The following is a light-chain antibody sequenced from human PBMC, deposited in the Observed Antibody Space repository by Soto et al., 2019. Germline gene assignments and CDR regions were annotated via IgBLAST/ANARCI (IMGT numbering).Light chain of an antibody. Sequence: QSVLTQPASVSGSPGQSITIPCTGTSSDICGYNYVSWYQQHPGKAPELMIYDVSNRPSGVSNRFSGSKSGNTASLTISGLQAEEEADYYCSSYAGSSTHWVFGTGTKVTV. CDR2: DVS. CDR1: SSDICGYNY. V-gene: IGLV2-14*01. J-gene: IGLJ1*01. CDR3: SSYAGSSTHWV.